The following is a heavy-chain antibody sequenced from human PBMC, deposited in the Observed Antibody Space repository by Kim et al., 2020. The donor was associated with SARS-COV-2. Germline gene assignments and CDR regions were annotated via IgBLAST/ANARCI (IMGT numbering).Heavy chain of an antibody. CDR1: GGSVSSGSYY. CDR3: ARVLPEGAFDI. Sequence: SETLSLTCTVSGGSVSSGSYYWSWIRQPPGKGLEWIGYIYYSGSTNYNPSLKSRVTISVDTSKNQFSLKLSSVTAADTAVYYCARVLPEGAFDIWGQGT. D-gene: IGHD2-2*01. V-gene: IGHV4-61*01. J-gene: IGHJ3*02. CDR2: IYYSGST.